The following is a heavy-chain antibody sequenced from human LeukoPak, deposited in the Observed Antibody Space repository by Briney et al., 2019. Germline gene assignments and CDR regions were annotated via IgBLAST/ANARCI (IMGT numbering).Heavy chain of an antibody. CDR3: ARLEVPAASGAFGI. V-gene: IGHV4-4*07. D-gene: IGHD2-2*01. CDR1: GGSLSSYY. J-gene: IGHJ3*02. CDR2: IYTSGHT. Sequence: SETLSLTCTVSGGSLSSYYWGWVRQPAGRGLEWIGRIYTSGHTDYNPSLMSRVIMSLDTSKNQFSLKVDSVTAADTAVYYCARLEVPAASGAFGIWGQGTLVTVSS.